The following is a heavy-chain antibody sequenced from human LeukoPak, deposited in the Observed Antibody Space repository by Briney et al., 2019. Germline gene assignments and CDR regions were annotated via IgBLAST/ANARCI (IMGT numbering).Heavy chain of an antibody. Sequence: ASVTVSCKASGYTFTSYGISWVRQAPGQGLEWMGWISAYNGNTNYAQKLQGRVTMTTDTSTSTAYMELRSLRSDDTAVYYCARDRNDYGDYNWFDPWGQGTLVTVSS. CDR3: ARDRNDYGDYNWFDP. V-gene: IGHV1-18*01. CDR1: GYTFTSYG. D-gene: IGHD4-17*01. CDR2: ISAYNGNT. J-gene: IGHJ5*02.